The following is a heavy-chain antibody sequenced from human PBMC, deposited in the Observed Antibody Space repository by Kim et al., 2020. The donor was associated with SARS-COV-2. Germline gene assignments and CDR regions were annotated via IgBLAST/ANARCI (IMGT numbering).Heavy chain of an antibody. CDR3: AKPRYDFWSGYGDFDY. J-gene: IGHJ4*02. D-gene: IGHD3-3*01. Sequence: SVKGRFTISRDNSKNTLYLQMNSLRAEDTAVYYCAKPRYDFWSGYGDFDYWGQGTLVTVSS. V-gene: IGHV3-23*01.